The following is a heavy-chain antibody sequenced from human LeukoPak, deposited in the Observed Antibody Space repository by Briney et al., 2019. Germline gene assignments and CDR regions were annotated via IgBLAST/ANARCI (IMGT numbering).Heavy chain of an antibody. J-gene: IGHJ4*02. Sequence: GRSLRLSCAASEFTFSNYVMHWVRQAPGKGLEWVAVISYDGSDNYYADSVKGRFTISRDKSRNALYLQMNSLRAEDTAVYYCAKDQAMAGTRGPDYWGQGTLVTVSS. V-gene: IGHV3-30*18. CDR2: ISYDGSDN. CDR3: AKDQAMAGTRGPDY. CDR1: EFTFSNYV. D-gene: IGHD6-19*01.